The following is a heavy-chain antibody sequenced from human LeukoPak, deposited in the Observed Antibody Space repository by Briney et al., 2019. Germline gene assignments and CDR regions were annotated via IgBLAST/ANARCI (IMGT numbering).Heavy chain of an antibody. V-gene: IGHV4-59*02. CDR2: LYYSGHT. Sequence: SETLSLTCTVSGGSVSNHYWTWIRQPPGKGLEWIGHLYYSGHTNYNPSLRSRVTISVDTSKTQFSLKVTSVTAADTALYYCAAGRGWLPDYWGQGTLVTVSS. CDR3: AAGRGWLPDY. D-gene: IGHD5-24*01. CDR1: GGSVSNHY. J-gene: IGHJ4*02.